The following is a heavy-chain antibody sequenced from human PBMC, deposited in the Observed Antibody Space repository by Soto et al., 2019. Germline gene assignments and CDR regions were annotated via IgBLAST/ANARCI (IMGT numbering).Heavy chain of an antibody. CDR2: IWYDGSNK. J-gene: IGHJ6*02. CDR1: GFTFSSYG. V-gene: IGHV3-33*01. Sequence: QVQLAESGGGVVQPGRSLRLSCTASGFTFSSYGMHWVRQAPGKGLEWVAVIWYDGSNKYYADSVKGRFTISRDKSKNTRYVQLNSLTAEDTAVYYCARGTGGYYYVMDVWGRGTTVTVSS. D-gene: IGHD3-16*01. CDR3: ARGTGGYYYVMDV.